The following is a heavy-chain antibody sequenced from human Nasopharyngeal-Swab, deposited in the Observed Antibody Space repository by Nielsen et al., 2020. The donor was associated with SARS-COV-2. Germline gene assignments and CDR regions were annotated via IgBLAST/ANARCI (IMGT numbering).Heavy chain of an antibody. V-gene: IGHV3-53*01. CDR1: GLTVSSTY. Sequence: GESLKISCAVSGLTVSSTYMSWVRQAPGKGLEWVSVTEIGGTTHYADSVKGRFTISRDNSRNTVSLQMNILRAEDTAIYYCAKWGESRGSSWYAVNDYWGQGTLVTVSS. J-gene: IGHJ4*02. D-gene: IGHD6-13*01. CDR2: TEIGGTT. CDR3: AKWGESRGSSWYAVNDY.